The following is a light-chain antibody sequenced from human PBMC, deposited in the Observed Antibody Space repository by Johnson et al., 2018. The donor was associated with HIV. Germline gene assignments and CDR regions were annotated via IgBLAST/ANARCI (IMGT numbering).Light chain of an antibody. J-gene: IGLJ1*01. CDR3: GTWDSSLSAGGV. CDR2: ENN. Sequence: QSVLTQPPSVSAAPGQKVTISCSGSSSNIGNNYVSWYQQLPGTAPKLLIYENNKRPSGIPERFSASKSGTSATLGITGLQTGDEADYYCGTWDSSLSAGGVFGTGTKVTVL. CDR1: SSNIGNNY. V-gene: IGLV1-51*02.